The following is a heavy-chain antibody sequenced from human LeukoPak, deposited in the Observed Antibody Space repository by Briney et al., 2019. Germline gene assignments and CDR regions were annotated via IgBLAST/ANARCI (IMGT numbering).Heavy chain of an antibody. D-gene: IGHD2-2*01. V-gene: IGHV4-61*01. J-gene: IGHJ4*02. CDR1: GGSVSSGNYY. Sequence: SETLSLTCTVSGGSVSSGNYYWSWIRQPPGKGLEWIGYIYYSGSTYYNPSLKSRVTISVDTSKNQFSLKLSSVTAADTAVYYCARGPRWGTYQLPFDYWGQGTLVTVSS. CDR2: IYYSGST. CDR3: ARGPRWGTYQLPFDY.